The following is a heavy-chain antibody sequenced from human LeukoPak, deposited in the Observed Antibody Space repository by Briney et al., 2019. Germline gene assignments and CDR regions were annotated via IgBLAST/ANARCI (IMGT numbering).Heavy chain of an antibody. D-gene: IGHD3-3*01. J-gene: IGHJ4*02. CDR2: IYHSGST. CDR3: ARVIEDTILDH. Sequence: PSETLSLTCTVSGYSISSGYYWGWIRQPPGKGLEWIGSIYHSGSTYYNPSLKSRVTISVDTSKNQFSLKLSSVTAADTAVYYCARVIEDTILDHWGQGTLVTVSS. CDR1: GYSISSGYY. V-gene: IGHV4-38-2*02.